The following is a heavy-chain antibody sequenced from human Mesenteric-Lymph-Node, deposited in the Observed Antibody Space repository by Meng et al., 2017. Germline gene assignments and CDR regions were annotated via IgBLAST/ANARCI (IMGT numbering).Heavy chain of an antibody. D-gene: IGHD3-16*01. CDR1: GDSISSGEYF. CDR3: ARGLNYGYYPYALDF. J-gene: IGHJ4*02. CDR2: MDYRGST. Sequence: GQPQESAPGLVNPSQTLSLTCPVSGDSISSGEYFWSWIRQPPGKGLEWIGYMDYRGSTFYNPSLKSRVTISVDTSKNQFSLKLSSVTAADTAVYYCARGLNYGYYPYALDFWGQGTLVTVSS. V-gene: IGHV4-30-4*01.